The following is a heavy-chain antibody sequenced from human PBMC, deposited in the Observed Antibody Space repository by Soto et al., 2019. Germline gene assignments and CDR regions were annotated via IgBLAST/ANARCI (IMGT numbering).Heavy chain of an antibody. Sequence: PSETLSLTCTVSGGSISSGGYYWSWIRQPPGKGLEWIGEINHSGSTNYNPSLKSRVTISVDTSKNQFSLKLSSVTAADTAVYYCARKPFERSGLVFAVALGPFDYWGQGTLVTVSS. V-gene: IGHV4-39*07. CDR2: INHSGST. CDR3: ARKPFERSGLVFAVALGPFDY. J-gene: IGHJ4*02. CDR1: GGSISSGGYY. D-gene: IGHD6-19*01.